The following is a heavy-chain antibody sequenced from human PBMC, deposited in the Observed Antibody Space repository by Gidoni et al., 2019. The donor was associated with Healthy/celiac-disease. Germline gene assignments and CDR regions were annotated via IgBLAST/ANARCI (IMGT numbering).Heavy chain of an antibody. Sequence: STYYNPSLKSRVTISVDTSKNQFSLKLSSVTAADTAVYYCARQEFYGDYGTYYFDYWGQGTLVTVSS. D-gene: IGHD4-17*01. V-gene: IGHV4-39*01. CDR3: ARQEFYGDYGTYYFDY. CDR2: ST. J-gene: IGHJ4*02.